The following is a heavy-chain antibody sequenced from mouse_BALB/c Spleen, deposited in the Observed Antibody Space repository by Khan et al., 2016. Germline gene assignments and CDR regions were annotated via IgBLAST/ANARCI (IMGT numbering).Heavy chain of an antibody. CDR1: GFSLTAYG. J-gene: IGHJ4*01. CDR2: IWSGGST. CDR3: VRNPLYYGSSSYAMDY. V-gene: IGHV2-2*02. D-gene: IGHD1-1*01. Sequence: QVQLQQPGPGLVQPSQSLSITCTVSGFSLTAYGVHWVRQSPGKGLEWLGVIWSGGSTDYSAAFISRLSISKDNSKSQVFFKMSSLQTNDTAIYYCVRNPLYYGSSSYAMDYWGQGTSVTVSS.